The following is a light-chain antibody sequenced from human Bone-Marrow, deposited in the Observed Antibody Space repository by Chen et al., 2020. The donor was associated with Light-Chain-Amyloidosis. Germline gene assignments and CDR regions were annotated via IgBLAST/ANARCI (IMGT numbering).Light chain of an antibody. CDR1: DLPTKY. J-gene: IGLJ2*01. CDR3: QAADSSGTYEVI. Sequence: SYELTQPPSVSVSPGQTARITCSGDDLPTKYAYWYQQKPGQAPVLVIHRDTERRSVISERFSGSSSGTTSTLTISGGQAEDEADYHCQAADSSGTYEVIFGGGTKLTVL. V-gene: IGLV3-25*03. CDR2: RDT.